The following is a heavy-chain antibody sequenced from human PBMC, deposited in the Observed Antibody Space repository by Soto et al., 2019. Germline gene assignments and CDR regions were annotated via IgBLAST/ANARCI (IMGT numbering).Heavy chain of an antibody. V-gene: IGHV1-2*02. CDR3: ARVTGTTPYYYGMDV. D-gene: IGHD1-7*01. CDR1: GYTFTGYY. Sequence: ASVKVSCKASGYTFTGYYMHWVRQAPGQGPEWMGWINPNSGGTNYAQKFQGRVTMTRDTSISTAYMELSRLGSDDTAVYYCARVTGTTPYYYGMDVWGQGTTVTVSS. CDR2: INPNSGGT. J-gene: IGHJ6*02.